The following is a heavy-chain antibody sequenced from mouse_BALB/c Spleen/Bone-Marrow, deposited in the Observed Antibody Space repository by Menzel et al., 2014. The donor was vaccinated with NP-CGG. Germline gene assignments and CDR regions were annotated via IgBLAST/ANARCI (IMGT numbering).Heavy chain of an antibody. Sequence: EVKLVESGGGLVKPGGSLKLSCAASGFTFSDYYMYWVRQTPEKRLEWVATISDGGSYTCYPDSAKGRFTISRDNAKNDLYLQMSSLKSEDTAMYYCARGSSYFDYWGQGTTLTVSS. CDR3: ARGSSYFDY. CDR2: ISDGGSYT. V-gene: IGHV5-4*02. CDR1: GFTFSDYY. D-gene: IGHD1-1*01. J-gene: IGHJ2*01.